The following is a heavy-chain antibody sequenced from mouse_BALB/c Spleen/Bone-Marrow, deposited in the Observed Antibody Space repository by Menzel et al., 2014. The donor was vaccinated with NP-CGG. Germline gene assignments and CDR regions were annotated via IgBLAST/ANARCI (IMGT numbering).Heavy chain of an antibody. CDR3: ARDAGRGNFDY. Sequence: EVQGVESGGGLVQPGGSLRLSCATSGFTFSDFYMEWVRQPPGKRLEWIAASRNRRNDYTTEYSASVKGRFIVSRDTSLSILYLQMNALGAEDTAIYYCARDAGRGNFDYWGQGTTLTVSS. J-gene: IGHJ2*01. D-gene: IGHD4-1*01. CDR1: GFTFSDFY. CDR2: SRNRRNDYTT. V-gene: IGHV7-1*02.